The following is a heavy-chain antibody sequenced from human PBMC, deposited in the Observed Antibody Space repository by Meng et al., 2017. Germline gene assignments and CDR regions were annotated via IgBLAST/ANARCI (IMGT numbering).Heavy chain of an antibody. CDR2: IKQDGSDK. D-gene: IGHD2-15*01. V-gene: IGHV3-7*03. CDR3: ARDKSATQPVDY. CDR1: GFSFISYW. J-gene: IGHJ4*02. Sequence: VWLLGSGGGLVRPGGSLRLYCAASGFSFISYWMSWVRQAPGKGLEWVANIKQDGSDKYYVDSVKGRFTISRDNAKNLLYLQMNSLRAEDTAVYYCARDKSATQPVDYWGQGTLVTVSS.